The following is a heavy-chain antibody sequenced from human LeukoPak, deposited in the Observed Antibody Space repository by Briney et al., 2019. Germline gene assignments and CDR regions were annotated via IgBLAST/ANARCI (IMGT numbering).Heavy chain of an antibody. D-gene: IGHD3-9*01. CDR1: GGSISSSSYY. Sequence: SETLSLTCTVSGGSISSSSYYWGWIRQPPGKGLEWIGSIYYSGSTYYNPSLKSRVTISVDTSKNQFSLKLSSVTAADTAVYYCARDKLVYDISTGSFHWFDPWGQGTLVTVSS. V-gene: IGHV4-39*02. CDR3: ARDKLVYDISTGSFHWFDP. CDR2: IYYSGST. J-gene: IGHJ5*02.